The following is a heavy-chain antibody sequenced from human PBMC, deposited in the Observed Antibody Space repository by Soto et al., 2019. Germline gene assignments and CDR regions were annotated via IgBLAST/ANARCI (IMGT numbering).Heavy chain of an antibody. D-gene: IGHD6-13*01. CDR3: ARRAAADPNYYYVMDV. J-gene: IGHJ6*01. Sequence: PSETLSLTCTVSGGSISSYYWSWIRQPPGKGLEWIGYIYYSGSTNYNPSLKSRVTISVDTSKNQFSLKLSSVTAADTAVYYCARRAAADPNYYYVMDVWGQGTTVTVSS. CDR2: IYYSGST. V-gene: IGHV4-59*01. CDR1: GGSISSYY.